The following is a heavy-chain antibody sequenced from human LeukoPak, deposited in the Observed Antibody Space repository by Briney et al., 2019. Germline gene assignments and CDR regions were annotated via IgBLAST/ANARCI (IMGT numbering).Heavy chain of an antibody. CDR1: GFTFSSYE. J-gene: IGHJ4*02. D-gene: IGHD6-13*01. CDR3: ANPTLAAGTDY. CDR2: ISSSGSAI. V-gene: IGHV3-48*03. Sequence: GTLRLSCAASGFTFSSYEMNWVRQAPGKGLEWVSYISSSGSAIYYADSVKGRFTISRDNAKNSLYLQMNSLRAEDTAVYYRANPTLAAGTDYWGQGTLVTVSS.